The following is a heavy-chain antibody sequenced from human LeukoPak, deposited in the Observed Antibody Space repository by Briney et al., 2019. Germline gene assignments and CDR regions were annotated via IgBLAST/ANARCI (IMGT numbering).Heavy chain of an antibody. Sequence: AETLSFTCDVSGASTNTDSYFWGWIRQPPGEGLEWVGSGYYAGSGSHHNPSLKSRVTISVDTSRNRYSQKLHSVTTADTAVYYCVRLWLRWGIDYWGQGSLVTVSS. CDR3: VRLWLRWGIDY. V-gene: IGHV4-39*01. D-gene: IGHD5-12*01. CDR1: GASTNTDSYF. J-gene: IGHJ4*02. CDR2: GYYAGSGS.